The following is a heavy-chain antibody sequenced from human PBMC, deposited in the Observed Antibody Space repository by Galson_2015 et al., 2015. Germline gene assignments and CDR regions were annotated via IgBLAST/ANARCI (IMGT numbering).Heavy chain of an antibody. V-gene: IGHV1-69*02. CDR2: IIPVLDEA. CDR3: ATPQNVVVNPHAPYAMDV. CDR1: GRTFSSFS. J-gene: IGHJ6*02. Sequence: SVKVSCKASGRTFSSFSITWVRQAPGQGLEWMGRIIPVLDEASPAQKFQGRLTMTADTARSTAYMELTNLRSEDTAVYYCATPQNVVVNPHAPYAMDVWGQGTTVTVSS. D-gene: IGHD3-22*01.